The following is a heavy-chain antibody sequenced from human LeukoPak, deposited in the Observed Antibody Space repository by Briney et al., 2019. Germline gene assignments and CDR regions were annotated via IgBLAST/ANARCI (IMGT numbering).Heavy chain of an antibody. J-gene: IGHJ6*02. D-gene: IGHD5-18*01. CDR3: ARAGYSYAFGYYYGMDV. Sequence: TASETLSLTCTVSGGSISSYYWSWIRQPPGKGLEWIGYIYYSGSTNYNPSLKSRVTISVDTSKNQLSLKLSSVTAADTAVYYCARAGYSYAFGYYYGMDVWGQGTTVTVSS. CDR1: GGSISSYY. V-gene: IGHV4-59*01. CDR2: IYYSGST.